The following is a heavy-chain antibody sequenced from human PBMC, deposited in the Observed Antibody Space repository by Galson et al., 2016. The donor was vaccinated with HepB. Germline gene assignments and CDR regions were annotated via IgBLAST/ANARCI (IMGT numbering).Heavy chain of an antibody. Sequence: TLSLTCTLSGGSIDTVAFYWTWIRQHPGKGLDWIGYIYYSGNTYYNPSLKSRVTISVDTSKNQFSLKLSSVTAADTAVYYCAREPYDSSGYFWYFDLWGRGTLVTVSS. CDR1: GGSIDTVAFY. V-gene: IGHV4-31*03. CDR2: IYYSGNT. CDR3: AREPYDSSGYFWYFDL. J-gene: IGHJ2*01. D-gene: IGHD3-22*01.